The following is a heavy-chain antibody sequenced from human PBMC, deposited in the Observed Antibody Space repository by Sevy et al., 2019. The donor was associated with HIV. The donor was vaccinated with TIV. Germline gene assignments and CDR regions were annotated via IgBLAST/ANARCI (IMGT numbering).Heavy chain of an antibody. V-gene: IGHV3-74*01. Sequence: GGSLRLSCAASGFTFSSYWMHWVRQAPGKGLVWVSRIKTDGSDTSYADSVKGRFTISRDNTKNTLYSQMNSLRAEDTAVYYCARRPTDQSGSYWFDPWGQGTLVTVSS. CDR2: IKTDGSDT. CDR3: ARRPTDQSGSYWFDP. J-gene: IGHJ5*02. CDR1: GFTFSSYW. D-gene: IGHD1-26*01.